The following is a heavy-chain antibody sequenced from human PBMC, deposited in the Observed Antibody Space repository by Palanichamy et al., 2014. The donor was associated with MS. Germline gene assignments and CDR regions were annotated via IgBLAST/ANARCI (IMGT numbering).Heavy chain of an antibody. Sequence: QVQLVEVWGRRVQPGRSLRLSCAASGFTFSSYGMHWVRQAPGKGLEWVAVIWYDGSNKYYADSVKGRFTISRDNSKNTLYLQMNSLRAEDTAVYYCARDLSLMVRGVNVYGMDVWGQGTTVTVSS. CDR2: IWYDGSNK. J-gene: IGHJ6*02. CDR1: GFTFSSYG. CDR3: ARDLSLMVRGVNVYGMDV. D-gene: IGHD3-10*01. V-gene: IGHV3-33*01.